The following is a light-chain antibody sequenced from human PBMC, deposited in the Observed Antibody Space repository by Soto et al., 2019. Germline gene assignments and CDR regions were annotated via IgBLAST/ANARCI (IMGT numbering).Light chain of an antibody. Sequence: QSALTQPASVSGSPGQSIAISCTGTSSDVGNYNYVSWYQQHPDKAPKLMIFDVSNWPSGVSDRFSGSKSGNTASLTISGLQADDEADYYCTSYTSSSTYVFGTGTKVTVL. CDR1: SSDVGNYNY. J-gene: IGLJ1*01. CDR2: DVS. V-gene: IGLV2-14*01. CDR3: TSYTSSSTYV.